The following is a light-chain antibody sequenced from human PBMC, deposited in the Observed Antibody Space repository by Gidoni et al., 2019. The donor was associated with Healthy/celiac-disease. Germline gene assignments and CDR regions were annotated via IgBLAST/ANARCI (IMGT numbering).Light chain of an antibody. CDR1: QSISSY. CDR3: QQSYSTPRT. V-gene: IGKV1-39*01. J-gene: IGKJ1*01. CDR2: AAS. Sequence: DIQMTQSPSSLSASVGDRVTITCRASQSISSYLNWYQKKPGKAPKLLIYAASSLQSGVPSRFSGSGSGKDFRLTVSNLQPKDFATYYCQQSYSTPRTFGQGTKVEIK.